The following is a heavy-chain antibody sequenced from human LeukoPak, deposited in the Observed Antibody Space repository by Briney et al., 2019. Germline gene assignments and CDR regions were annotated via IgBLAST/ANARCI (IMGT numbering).Heavy chain of an antibody. J-gene: IGHJ4*02. V-gene: IGHV4-4*07. CDR1: GGSISSYY. CDR2: IYTSGST. Sequence: PSETLSLTCTVSGGSISSYYWSWIRQPAGKGLEWIGRIYTSGSTNYNPSLKSRVTMSVDTSKNQFSLKLSSVTAADTAVYYCARDRLYYDILTSYQSEGFFDYWGQGTLVTVSS. CDR3: ARDRLYYDILTSYQSEGFFDY. D-gene: IGHD3-9*01.